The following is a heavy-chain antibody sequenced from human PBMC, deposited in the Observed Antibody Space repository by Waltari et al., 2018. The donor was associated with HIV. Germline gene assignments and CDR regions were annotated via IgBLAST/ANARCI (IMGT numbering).Heavy chain of an antibody. Sequence: EGQVQESGGGFIQQGGSLRLSCAASGFSFSRHTMNWVRQVPGKGFEWISYRTSGSDVIYYADSVKGRCTISRDNAASSLYLQMNSLRGEDTAVYYCARDFRDFSGNWGFDSWGQGTLVTVSS. CDR3: ARDFRDFSGNWGFDS. CDR2: RTSGSDVI. J-gene: IGHJ4*02. D-gene: IGHD3-10*01. CDR1: GFSFSRHT. V-gene: IGHV3-48*01.